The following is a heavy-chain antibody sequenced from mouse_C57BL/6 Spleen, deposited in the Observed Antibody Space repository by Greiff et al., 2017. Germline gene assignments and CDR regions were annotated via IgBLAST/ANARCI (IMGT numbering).Heavy chain of an antibody. CDR1: GFNIKDDY. V-gene: IGHV14-4*01. D-gene: IGHD2-1*01. CDR3: TTLYYGNYEAMDD. CDR2: IDPENGDT. J-gene: IGHJ4*01. Sequence: EVQLQQSGAELVRPGASVKLSCTASGFNIKDDYMHWVKQRPEQGLEWIGWIDPENGDTEYASKFQGKATITADPSSNTAYLQLSSLTSEDTAVYYCTTLYYGNYEAMDDWGQGTSVTVSS.